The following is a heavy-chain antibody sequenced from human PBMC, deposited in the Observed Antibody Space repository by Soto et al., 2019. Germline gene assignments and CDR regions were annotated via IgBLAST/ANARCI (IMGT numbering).Heavy chain of an antibody. CDR2: IYYSGSI. CDR1: GGSISSGGYY. Sequence: SETLSLTCTVSGGSISSGGYYWSWIRQHPGKGLEWIGYIYYSGSINYSPSLKSRVTISVDTSKTQFSLKLSSVTAADTAVYYCARHPIAARPSNWFDPWGQGTLVTVSS. D-gene: IGHD6-6*01. CDR3: ARHPIAARPSNWFDP. V-gene: IGHV4-61*08. J-gene: IGHJ5*02.